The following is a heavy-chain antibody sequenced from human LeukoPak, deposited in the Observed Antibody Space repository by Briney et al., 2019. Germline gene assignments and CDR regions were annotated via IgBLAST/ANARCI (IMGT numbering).Heavy chain of an antibody. CDR3: ARDRVGGSGYYLTFDY. CDR2: ISSSSSYT. V-gene: IGHV3-21*05. D-gene: IGHD3-22*01. CDR1: GFTFSSYS. J-gene: IGHJ4*02. Sequence: GGSLRLSCAASGFTFSSYSMNWVRQAPGKGLEWVSYISSSSSYTNYADSVKGRFTISRDNAKNSLYLQMNSLRAEDTAVYYCARDRVGGSGYYLTFDYWGQGTLVTVSS.